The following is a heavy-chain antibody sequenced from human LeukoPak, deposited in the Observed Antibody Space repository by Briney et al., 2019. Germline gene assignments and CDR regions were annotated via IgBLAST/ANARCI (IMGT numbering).Heavy chain of an antibody. V-gene: IGHV4-39*01. Sequence: SETLSLTCTVSGGSISSSSYYWGWIRQPPGKGLEWIGSIYYSGSTYYNPSLKSRVTISVDTSKNQFSLKLSSVTAADTAVYYCARLWLLPGWFDPWGQGTLVTVSS. CDR1: GGSISSSSYY. D-gene: IGHD2-2*01. J-gene: IGHJ5*02. CDR3: ARLWLLPGWFDP. CDR2: IYYSGST.